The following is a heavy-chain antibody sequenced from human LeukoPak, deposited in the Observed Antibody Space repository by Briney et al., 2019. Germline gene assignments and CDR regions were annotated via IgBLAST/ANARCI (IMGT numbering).Heavy chain of an antibody. D-gene: IGHD2-15*01. V-gene: IGHV7-4-1*02. CDR1: GYIFSNYA. Sequence: ASVKVSCKASGYIFSNYAMNWVRQAPGQGLEWMGWINTNTGNPTYAQGSTGRFVFSLDTSVSTAYLQISSLMAADTAVYYCTGDSGCSGGTCYFSSEYWGQGTLVTVSS. J-gene: IGHJ4*02. CDR3: TGDSGCSGGTCYFSSEY. CDR2: INTNTGNP.